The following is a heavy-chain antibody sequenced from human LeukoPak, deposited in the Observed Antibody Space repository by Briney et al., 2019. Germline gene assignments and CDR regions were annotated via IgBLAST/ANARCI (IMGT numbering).Heavy chain of an antibody. J-gene: IGHJ4*02. D-gene: IGHD6-19*01. CDR1: GFTFSSYA. Sequence: GGSLRLSCAASGFTFSSYAVSWVRQAPGKGLEWVSAISCSGGGTYYAESVKGRFTVSRDNSKNTVYLQMNSLSTEDTAVYYCAKTTTGYSSGRYPGWPVDYWGQGTLVTVSS. CDR2: ISCSGGGT. V-gene: IGHV3-23*01. CDR3: AKTTTGYSSGRYPGWPVDY.